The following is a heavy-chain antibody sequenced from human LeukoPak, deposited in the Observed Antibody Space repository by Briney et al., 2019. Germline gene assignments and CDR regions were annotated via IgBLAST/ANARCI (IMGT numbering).Heavy chain of an antibody. CDR2: IRFDGSNK. D-gene: IGHD5-12*01. J-gene: IGHJ5*02. CDR1: GFTISTYG. Sequence: GGSLRLSCAACGFTISTYGMHWLRQAPGKGLEWVAFIRFDGSNKYYADSVKGRFTISRDNSKSTLYLQMNSLRPEDTAVYYCAKDTNSGYYIPWGQGTLVTVSS. CDR3: AKDTNSGYYIP. V-gene: IGHV3-30*02.